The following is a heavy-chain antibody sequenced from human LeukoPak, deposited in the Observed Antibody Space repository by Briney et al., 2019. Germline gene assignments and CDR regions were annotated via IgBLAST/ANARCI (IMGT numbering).Heavy chain of an antibody. J-gene: IGHJ6*03. CDR3: ARVVEDFWSGSYYYYYYMDV. CDR1: GGTFSSYA. D-gene: IGHD3-3*01. CDR2: IIPIFGTA. V-gene: IGHV1-69*05. Sequence: SVKVSCKASGGTFSSYAISWVRQAPGQGLEWMGRIIPIFGTANYAQKFQGRVTITTDESTSTAYMELSSLRSEDTAVYYCARVVEDFWSGSYYYYYYMDVWGKGTTVTVSS.